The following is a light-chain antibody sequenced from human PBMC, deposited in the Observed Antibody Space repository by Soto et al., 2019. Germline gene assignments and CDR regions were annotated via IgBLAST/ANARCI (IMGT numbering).Light chain of an antibody. CDR3: QQYYSYPRT. V-gene: IGKV1-8*01. Sequence: SPSDVPDCTGDRATITCRASQGISSYLAWYQQKPGKAPKLLIYAASTLQSGVPSRFSGSGSGTDFTLTISCLQSEDFATYYCQQYYSYPRTFGQGTKVDIK. CDR1: QGISSY. CDR2: AAS. J-gene: IGKJ1*01.